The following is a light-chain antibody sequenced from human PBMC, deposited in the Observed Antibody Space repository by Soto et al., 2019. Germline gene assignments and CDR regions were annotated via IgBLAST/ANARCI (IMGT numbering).Light chain of an antibody. V-gene: IGKV1-39*01. J-gene: IGKJ1*01. Sequence: DIHMTQSPSSLSASVGDTVTIPRRASQNVDMYLNWYQQKPGKAPRVLISGASNLQSGVPSRFSGSGSGTDFTLTISSLQSEDFASYFCQHTFNSPPWTFGQGTKVDIK. CDR1: QNVDMY. CDR3: QHTFNSPPWT. CDR2: GAS.